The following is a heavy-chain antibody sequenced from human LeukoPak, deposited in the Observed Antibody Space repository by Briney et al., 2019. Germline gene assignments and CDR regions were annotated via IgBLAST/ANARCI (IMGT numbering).Heavy chain of an antibody. CDR3: AKTRAGNSSGRDPGWPMDD. D-gene: IGHD3-22*01. V-gene: IGHV3-23*01. CDR1: GFTFGSYA. CDR2: ISGSGGIT. J-gene: IGHJ4*02. Sequence: GGSLRLSCAASGFTFGSYAIYWVRQAPGKGLEWVSGISGSGGITYFADSVKGRFTISRDNSRNTVYLQINSLRAEDTALYYCAKTRAGNSSGRDPGWPMDDWGQGTLVTVSS.